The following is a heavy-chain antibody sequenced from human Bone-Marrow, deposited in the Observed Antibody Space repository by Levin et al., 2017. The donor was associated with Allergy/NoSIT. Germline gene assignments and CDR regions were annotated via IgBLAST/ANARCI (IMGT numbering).Heavy chain of an antibody. V-gene: IGHV4-39*02. CDR1: GGSIRSRGSY. D-gene: IGHD3-10*01. J-gene: IGHJ5*02. CDR3: ARGGIRIRGEFDT. CDR2: IFSSGTT. Sequence: ASETLSLTCNVSGGSIRSRGSYWGWIRQPPGKGLEWIGSIFSSGTTFYNPSLNSRVSISVDTSKNEFSLKLSTVTVADTAVYHCARGGIRIRGEFDTWGQGTLVAVAS.